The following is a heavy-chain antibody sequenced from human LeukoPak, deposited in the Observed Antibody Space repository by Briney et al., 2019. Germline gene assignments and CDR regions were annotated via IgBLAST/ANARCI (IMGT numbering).Heavy chain of an antibody. Sequence: GGSLRLSCAASGLVFNSHPMHWVRQAPGKGLECVSAISGTGHNTYYANSVKGRFTISRDNSRNTLYLQMGSLRAEDTALYYCAREEPAGSIDYWGQGTLVTVSS. J-gene: IGHJ4*02. CDR1: GLVFNSHP. D-gene: IGHD1-14*01. CDR3: AREEPAGSIDY. CDR2: ISGTGHNT. V-gene: IGHV3-64*01.